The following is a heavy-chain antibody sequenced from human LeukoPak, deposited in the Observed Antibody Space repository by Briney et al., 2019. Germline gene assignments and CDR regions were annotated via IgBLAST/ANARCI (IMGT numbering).Heavy chain of an antibody. V-gene: IGHV4-59*01. Sequence: SETLSLTCVVSGGAMSSSYWSWIRQPPGKGLEWIGYIYYSGSTNYNPSLKSRVTISVDTSKNHFSLKLSSVTAADTAMYYCAGSITMVRGVIISSSDAFDIWGQGTMVTVSS. D-gene: IGHD3-10*01. CDR3: AGSITMVRGVIISSSDAFDI. CDR2: IYYSGST. CDR1: GGAMSSSY. J-gene: IGHJ3*02.